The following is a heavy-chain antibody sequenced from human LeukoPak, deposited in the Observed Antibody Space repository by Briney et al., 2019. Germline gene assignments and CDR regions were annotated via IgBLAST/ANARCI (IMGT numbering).Heavy chain of an antibody. V-gene: IGHV1-69*13. Sequence: SAKVSCKASGGTFSSYAISWVRQAPGQGLEWMGGTIPIFGTANYAQKFQGRVTITADESTSTAYMELSSLRSEDTAVYYCARGKPRSGGYFDYWGQGTLVTVSS. CDR2: TIPIFGTA. CDR1: GGTFSSYA. CDR3: ARGKPRSGGYFDY. D-gene: IGHD1-14*01. J-gene: IGHJ4*02.